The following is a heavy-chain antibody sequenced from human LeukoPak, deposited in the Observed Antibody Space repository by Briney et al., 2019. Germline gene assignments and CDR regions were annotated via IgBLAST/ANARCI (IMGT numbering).Heavy chain of an antibody. CDR1: GFTFSSYS. V-gene: IGHV3-48*01. D-gene: IGHD4-17*01. Sequence: GGSLRLSCAASGFTFSSYSMSWVRQAPGKGLEWVSYISSSSSTIYYADSVKGRFTISRDNAKNSLYLQMNSLRAEDTAVYYCARDYGDYRSDYWGQGTLVTVSS. CDR2: ISSSSSTI. J-gene: IGHJ4*02. CDR3: ARDYGDYRSDY.